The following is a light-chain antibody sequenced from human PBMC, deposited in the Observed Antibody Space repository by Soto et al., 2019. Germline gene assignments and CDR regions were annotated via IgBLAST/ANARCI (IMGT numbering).Light chain of an antibody. V-gene: IGKV3-15*01. Sequence: EIVMTQSPGTLAVSPGERATLSCRASQSISNNLAWYQQRPGQRPRLLIYDASTRATDIPARLSGSGSGTEFTLTINNLQSEDFAVYFCQQYQRWPPLSFGGGTKVEIK. CDR3: QQYQRWPPLS. CDR2: DAS. J-gene: IGKJ4*01. CDR1: QSISNN.